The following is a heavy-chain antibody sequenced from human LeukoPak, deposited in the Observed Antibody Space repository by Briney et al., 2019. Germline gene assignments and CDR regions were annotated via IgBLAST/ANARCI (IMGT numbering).Heavy chain of an antibody. CDR1: GGSFSGYY. J-gene: IGHJ4*02. V-gene: IGHV4-34*01. CDR3: AREEWACSGGSCYGFDF. CDR2: INHSGST. D-gene: IGHD2-15*01. Sequence: SETLSLTCAVYGGSFSGYYWSWIRQPPGKGLEWIGEINHSGSTNYNPSLKSRVTISVDTSKNQFSLKLRSVTAADTAVYYCAREEWACSGGSCYGFDFWGQGTLVTVSS.